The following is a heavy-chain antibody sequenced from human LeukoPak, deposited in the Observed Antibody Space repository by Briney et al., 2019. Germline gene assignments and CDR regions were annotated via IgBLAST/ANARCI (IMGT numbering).Heavy chain of an antibody. V-gene: IGHV1-46*01. CDR1: GYTFTSYY. CDR3: ARDFIVATIPLYYGMDV. J-gene: IGHJ6*02. CDR2: INPSGGST. Sequence: GPSVKASCKASGYTFTSYYMHWVRQAPGQGLEWMGIINPSGGSTSYAQKFQGRATLTRDTSTSTVYMELSRLRSEDTAVYYCARDFIVATIPLYYGMDVWGQGTTVTVSS. D-gene: IGHD5-12*01.